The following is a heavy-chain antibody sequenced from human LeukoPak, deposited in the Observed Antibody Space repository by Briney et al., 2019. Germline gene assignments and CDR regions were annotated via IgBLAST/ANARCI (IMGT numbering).Heavy chain of an antibody. Sequence: GGSLRLSCAGSGFIFSSHWMIWVRQAPGKGLEWVANIKQDGSVKYYVDSVKGRFTISRDNTKSSMYLEMNSLRAEDTAVYYCVRYRDGEYDFWGQGSLVTVSS. D-gene: IGHD4-17*01. CDR1: GFIFSSHW. V-gene: IGHV3-7*02. CDR3: VRYRDGEYDF. J-gene: IGHJ4*02. CDR2: IKQDGSVK.